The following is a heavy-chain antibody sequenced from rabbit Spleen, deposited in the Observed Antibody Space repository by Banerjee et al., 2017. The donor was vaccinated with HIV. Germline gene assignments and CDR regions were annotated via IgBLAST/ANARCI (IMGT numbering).Heavy chain of an antibody. CDR1: GFSFSDRDV. J-gene: IGHJ4*01. V-gene: IGHV1S45*01. D-gene: IGHD1-1*01. CDR2: INAATGKP. Sequence: QEQVVESGGGLVQPEGSLTLTCKASGFSFSDRDVMCWVRQAPGKGLEWIACINAATGKPVYATWAKGRFTISRTSSTTVTLRMTSLTAADTATYFCARDLVGVIGWNFYLWGPGTLVTVS. CDR3: ARDLVGVIGWNFYL.